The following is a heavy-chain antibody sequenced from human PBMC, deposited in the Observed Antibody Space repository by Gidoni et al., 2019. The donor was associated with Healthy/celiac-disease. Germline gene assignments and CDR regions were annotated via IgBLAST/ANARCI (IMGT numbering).Heavy chain of an antibody. CDR1: GGSIGSSSYY. CDR3: ARPGDGP. CDR2: IYYSGST. V-gene: IGHV4-39*01. Sequence: QLQLQESGPGLVKPSETRSLTCTVAGGSIGSSSYYWGWIRQPPGKGLAWIGSIYYSGSTYYHPSLKSRVTISVDTSKNQFSLKLSSVTAADTAVYYCARPGDGPWGQGTLVTVSS. D-gene: IGHD1-26*01. J-gene: IGHJ5*02.